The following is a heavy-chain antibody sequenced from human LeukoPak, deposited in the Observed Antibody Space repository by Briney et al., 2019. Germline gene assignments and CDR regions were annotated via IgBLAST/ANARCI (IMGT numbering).Heavy chain of an antibody. CDR3: AKGGDSSGHYYYYGMDV. J-gene: IGHJ6*02. V-gene: IGHV3-11*01. D-gene: IGHD3-22*01. Sequence: PGGSLRLSCAASGFTFSDYYMSWIRQAPGKGLEWVSYISSSGSTIYYADSVKGRFTISRDNSKNTLYLQMNSLRAEDTAVYYCAKGGDSSGHYYYYGMDVWGQGTTVTVSS. CDR1: GFTFSDYY. CDR2: ISSSGSTI.